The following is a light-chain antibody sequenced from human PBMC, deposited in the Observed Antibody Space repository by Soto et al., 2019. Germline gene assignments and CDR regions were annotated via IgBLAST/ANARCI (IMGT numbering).Light chain of an antibody. V-gene: IGKV1-39*01. Sequence: DIQLTQSPSSLSASLGDSITITCRASETISTLLNWYQVQPGKAPRLLVYGASYLQVGVPVRFRASGSGTLFTLTIDNLQREDLASYFCQQFFSAVLTFGGGTRVDI. J-gene: IGKJ4*01. CDR1: ETISTL. CDR2: GAS. CDR3: QQFFSAVLT.